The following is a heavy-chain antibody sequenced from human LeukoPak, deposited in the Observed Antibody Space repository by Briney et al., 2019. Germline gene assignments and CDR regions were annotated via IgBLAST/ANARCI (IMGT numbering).Heavy chain of an antibody. Sequence: GGSLRLSCAASGFTFSSYWMSWVRQAPGKGLEWVAVISYDGSNKYYADSVKGRFTISRDNSKNTLYLQMNSLRAEDTAVYYCAREGWEIYAFDIWGQGTMVTVSS. D-gene: IGHD1-26*01. CDR2: ISYDGSNK. V-gene: IGHV3-30*01. CDR1: GFTFSSYW. J-gene: IGHJ3*02. CDR3: AREGWEIYAFDI.